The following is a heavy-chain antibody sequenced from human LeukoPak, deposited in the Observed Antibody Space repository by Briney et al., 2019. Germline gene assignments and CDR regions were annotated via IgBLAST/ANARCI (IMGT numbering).Heavy chain of an antibody. Sequence: SETLSLTCTVSGGSISSYYWSWIRQPAGKGLEWIGRIYTSGSTNYNPSLKSRVTMSVDTSKNQFSLKLSSVTAADTAVYYCARKSSIAARNYFDYWGQGTLVTVSS. V-gene: IGHV4-4*07. CDR3: ARKSSIAARNYFDY. CDR1: GGSISSYY. CDR2: IYTSGST. D-gene: IGHD6-6*01. J-gene: IGHJ4*02.